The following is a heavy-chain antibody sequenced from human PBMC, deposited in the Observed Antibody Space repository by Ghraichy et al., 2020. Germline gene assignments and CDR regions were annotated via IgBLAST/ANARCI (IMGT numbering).Heavy chain of an antibody. D-gene: IGHD6-13*01. Sequence: GESLNISCAASGFTFSSYAMSWVRQAPGKGLEWVSAISGSGGSTYYADSVKGRFTISRDNSKNTLYLQMNSLRAEDTAVYYCAKGFFDGYSSSWYSWFDPWGQGTLVTVSS. CDR2: ISGSGGST. J-gene: IGHJ5*02. V-gene: IGHV3-23*01. CDR3: AKGFFDGYSSSWYSWFDP. CDR1: GFTFSSYA.